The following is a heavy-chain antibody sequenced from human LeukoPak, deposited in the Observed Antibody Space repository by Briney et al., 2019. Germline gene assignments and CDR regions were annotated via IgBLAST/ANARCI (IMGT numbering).Heavy chain of an antibody. J-gene: IGHJ3*02. CDR1: GFTVSTNY. Sequence: GGSLRLSCAVSGFTVSTNYMSWVRQAPGKGLEWVSAISGSGGSTYYADSVKGRFTISGDNSKNTLYLQMNSLRAEDTAVYYCAKIRRGYIDAFDIWGQGTMVTVSS. CDR2: ISGSGGST. D-gene: IGHD5-18*01. CDR3: AKIRRGYIDAFDI. V-gene: IGHV3-23*01.